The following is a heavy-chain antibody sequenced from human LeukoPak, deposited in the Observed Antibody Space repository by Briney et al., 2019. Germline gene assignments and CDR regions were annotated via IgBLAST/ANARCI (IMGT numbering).Heavy chain of an antibody. V-gene: IGHV3-53*01. CDR3: ARDLNYYDSSGYGH. Sequence: GGSLRLSCAASGFTFSTNYMSWVRQAPGKGLEWVSVIYSGGSPYYADSVKGRFTISRDNSKNTLYPQMNSLRAEDTAVYYCARDLNYYDSSGYGHWGQGTLVTVSS. CDR2: IYSGGSP. CDR1: GFTFSTNY. J-gene: IGHJ4*02. D-gene: IGHD3-22*01.